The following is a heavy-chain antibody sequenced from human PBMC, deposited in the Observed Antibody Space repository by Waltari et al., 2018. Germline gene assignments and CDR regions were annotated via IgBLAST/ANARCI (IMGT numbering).Heavy chain of an antibody. CDR3: ARDRLDIVVVPAAMVSYYYGMDV. D-gene: IGHD2-2*03. V-gene: IGHV3-30*01. CDR1: GFTFSSYA. CDR2: ISYDGSNK. J-gene: IGHJ6*02. Sequence: QVQLVESGGGVVQPGRSLRLSCAASGFTFSSYAMHWVRQAPGKGLEWVAVISYDGSNKYYADSVEGRFTISRDNSKNTLYLQMNSLRAEDTAVYYCARDRLDIVVVPAAMVSYYYGMDVWGQGTTVTVSS.